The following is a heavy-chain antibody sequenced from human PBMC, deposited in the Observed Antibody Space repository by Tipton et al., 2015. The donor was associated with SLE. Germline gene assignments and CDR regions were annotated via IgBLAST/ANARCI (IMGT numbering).Heavy chain of an antibody. CDR1: GGSISSSSYY. J-gene: IGHJ4*02. CDR3: LRHRTVRNDYSNPSDS. Sequence: TLSLTCTVSGGSISSSSYYWGWIRQPPGKGLEWIGSIYYSGNTYYNPSLKSRVTISVDTSKIQFSLKLTSVTAADAAVYYCLRHRTVRNDYSNPSDSWGRGILVTVSS. D-gene: IGHD4-11*01. V-gene: IGHV4-39*01. CDR2: IYYSGNT.